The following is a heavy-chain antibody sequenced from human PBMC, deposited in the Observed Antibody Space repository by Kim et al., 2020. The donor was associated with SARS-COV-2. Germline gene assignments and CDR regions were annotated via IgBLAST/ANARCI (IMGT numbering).Heavy chain of an antibody. CDR1: GFTFSDFP. Sequence: GGSLRLSCGAAGFTFSDFPMTWVRQSPGRGLEWVSAISSTGANRYYADSVRGRFTISRDNSNNTLYLKLRSLRVEDTAIYYCAKSRHMTLSWFDSWGQGTLVTVST. D-gene: IGHD2-21*01. CDR3: AKSRHMTLSWFDS. V-gene: IGHV3-23*01. J-gene: IGHJ5*01. CDR2: ISSTGANR.